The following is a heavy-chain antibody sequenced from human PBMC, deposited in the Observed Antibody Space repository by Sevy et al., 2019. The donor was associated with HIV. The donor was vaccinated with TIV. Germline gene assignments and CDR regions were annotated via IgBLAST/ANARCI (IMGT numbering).Heavy chain of an antibody. D-gene: IGHD3-3*01. CDR2: IRYDGSNK. Sequence: GGSPRLSCAASGFTFSSYGMHWVRQAPGKGLEWVAFIRYDGSNKYYADSVKGRFTISRDNSKNTLYLQMNSLRAEDTAVYYCAKDHSRYYDFWSGPNYGMDVWGQGTTVTVSS. V-gene: IGHV3-30*02. CDR3: AKDHSRYYDFWSGPNYGMDV. CDR1: GFTFSSYG. J-gene: IGHJ6*02.